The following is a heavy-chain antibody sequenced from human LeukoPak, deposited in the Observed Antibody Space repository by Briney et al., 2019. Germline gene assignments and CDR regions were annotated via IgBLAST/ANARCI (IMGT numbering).Heavy chain of an antibody. J-gene: IGHJ5*02. CDR1: GGSISSYY. D-gene: IGHD3-10*01. CDR2: IYSRGT. V-gene: IGHV4-4*07. Sequence: SETLSLTCTVSGGSISSYYLSWIRQPAGKGLEWIGRIYSRGTTYNPSLKDRVTMSADTSRNHASLTLNSVTAADTAVYYCARDSGTTGEVKFDPWGQGTLVTVSS. CDR3: ARDSGTTGEVKFDP.